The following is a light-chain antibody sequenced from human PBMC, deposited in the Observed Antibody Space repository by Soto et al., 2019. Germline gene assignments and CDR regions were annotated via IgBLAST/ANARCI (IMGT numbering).Light chain of an antibody. Sequence: QSALTQPASVSGSPGRSITIPATGTRSVVGSYNLVSWYQQHPGKAPKLMIYEGSKRPSGVSNRFSGSKSGNTASLTISGLQAEDEADYYCCSYAGSSFVVFGGGTQLTVL. CDR1: RSVVGSYNL. J-gene: IGLJ2*01. CDR2: EGS. CDR3: CSYAGSSFVV. V-gene: IGLV2-23*01.